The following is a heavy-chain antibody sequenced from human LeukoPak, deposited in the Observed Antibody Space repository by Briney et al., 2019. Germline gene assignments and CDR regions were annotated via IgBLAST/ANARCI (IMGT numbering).Heavy chain of an antibody. D-gene: IGHD1-1*01. CDR1: GLPFRDAW. CDR3: TTETNWYFDL. Sequence: PGGSLRLSCVASGLPFRDAWMTWVRPAPGRGPEWVGRIKSKTDGGTTDYAAPVKGRFTISRDDSENTLYLQMNSLKTEDTAVYFCTTETNWYFDLWGRGTLVTVSS. CDR2: IKSKTDGGTT. V-gene: IGHV3-15*01. J-gene: IGHJ2*01.